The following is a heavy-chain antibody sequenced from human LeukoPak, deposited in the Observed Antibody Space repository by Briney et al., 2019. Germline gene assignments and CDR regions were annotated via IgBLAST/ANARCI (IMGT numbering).Heavy chain of an antibody. D-gene: IGHD3-9*01. V-gene: IGHV3-33*01. CDR2: IWYDGSNK. CDR1: GFTFSSYG. Sequence: GRSLRLSCAASGFTFSSYGMHWVRQAPGKGLEWVAVIWYDGSNKYYADSVKGRFTISRDNSKNTLYLQMNSLRAEDTAVYYCARDRDDILTGFYYYGMDVWGQGTTVTVSS. CDR3: ARDRDDILTGFYYYGMDV. J-gene: IGHJ6*02.